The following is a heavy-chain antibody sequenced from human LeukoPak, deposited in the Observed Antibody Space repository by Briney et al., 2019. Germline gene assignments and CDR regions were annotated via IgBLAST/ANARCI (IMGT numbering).Heavy chain of an antibody. CDR1: GGSISSSSYY. J-gene: IGHJ4*02. Sequence: TSETLSLTCTVSGGSISSSSYYWGWIRQPPGKGLEWIGSIYYSGSTYYNPSLKSRGTISVDTSKNQFSLKLSSVTAADTAVYYCTRHAWHAAVLFDYWGQGTLVTVSS. CDR2: IYYSGST. D-gene: IGHD6-13*01. V-gene: IGHV4-39*01. CDR3: TRHAWHAAVLFDY.